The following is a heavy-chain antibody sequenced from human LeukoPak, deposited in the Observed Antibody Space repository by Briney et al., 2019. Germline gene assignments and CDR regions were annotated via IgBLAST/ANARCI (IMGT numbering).Heavy chain of an antibody. V-gene: IGHV3-21*01. CDR1: GFTFSNYG. J-gene: IGHJ4*02. D-gene: IGHD6-6*01. CDR3: ARGSSSSVFDY. CDR2: ISSGSYI. Sequence: PGGSLRLSCAASGFTFSNYGMNWVRQAPGKGLEWVSYISSGSYIYYADSVQGRFTISRDNDKNSMYLHMNSLRADDTAVFYCARGSSSSVFDYWGQGTLVTVSS.